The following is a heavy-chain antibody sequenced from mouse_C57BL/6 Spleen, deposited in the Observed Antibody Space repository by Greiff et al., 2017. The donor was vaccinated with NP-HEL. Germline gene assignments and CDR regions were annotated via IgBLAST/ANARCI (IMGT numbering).Heavy chain of an antibody. Sequence: QVQLQQSGAELVRPGASVKLSCKASGYTFTDYYINWVKQRPGQGLEWIARIYPGSGNTYYNEKFKGKATLTAEKSSSTAYMQLSSLTSEDSAVYFCARGADDYDGYWYFDVWGTGTTVTVSS. D-gene: IGHD2-4*01. CDR3: ARGADDYDGYWYFDV. V-gene: IGHV1-76*01. CDR2: IYPGSGNT. CDR1: GYTFTDYY. J-gene: IGHJ1*03.